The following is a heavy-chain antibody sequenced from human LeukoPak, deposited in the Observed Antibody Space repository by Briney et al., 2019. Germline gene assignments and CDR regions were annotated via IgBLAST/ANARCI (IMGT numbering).Heavy chain of an antibody. CDR2: VSYDESNK. J-gene: IGHJ4*02. CDR1: GFTFSNYG. V-gene: IGHV3-30*18. Sequence: GRSLRLSCAASGFTFSNYGMHWVRQAPGKGLEWVAVVSYDESNKFYADSVKGRFTISRDNSKNTLYLQMNSLRAEDTAVYYCAKYGYCSSTAPCLDYWGQGTLVTVSS. CDR3: AKYGYCSSTAPCLDY. D-gene: IGHD2-2*03.